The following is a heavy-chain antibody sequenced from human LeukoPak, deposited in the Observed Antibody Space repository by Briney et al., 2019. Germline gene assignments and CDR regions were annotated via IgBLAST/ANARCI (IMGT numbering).Heavy chain of an antibody. V-gene: IGHV4-61*02. CDR3: ARAVVVTAIHDAFDI. Sequence: SETLSLTCTVSGCSISSGSYYWGWIRQPAGKGLEWIGRIYTSGSTNYNPSLKSRVTISVDTSKNQFSLKLSSVTAADTAVYYCARAVVVTAIHDAFDIWGQGTMVTVSS. D-gene: IGHD2-21*02. CDR2: IYTSGST. J-gene: IGHJ3*02. CDR1: GCSISSGSYY.